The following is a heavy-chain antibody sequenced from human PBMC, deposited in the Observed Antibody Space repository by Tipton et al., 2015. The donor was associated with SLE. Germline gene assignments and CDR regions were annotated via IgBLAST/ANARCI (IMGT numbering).Heavy chain of an antibody. Sequence: TLSLTCTVSGGSISSGSYYWSWIRQPAGKGLEWIGRIYTSGSTNYNPSLKSRVTISVDTSKNQFSLKLSSVTAADTAVYYCARARGPLGRDAFDIWGQGTMVTVSS. D-gene: IGHD6-13*01. CDR1: GGSISSGSYY. J-gene: IGHJ3*02. V-gene: IGHV4-61*02. CDR2: IYTSGST. CDR3: ARARGPLGRDAFDI.